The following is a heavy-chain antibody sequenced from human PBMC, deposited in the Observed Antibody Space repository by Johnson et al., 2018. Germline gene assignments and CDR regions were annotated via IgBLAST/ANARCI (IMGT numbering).Heavy chain of an antibody. CDR2: ISGSGGST. CDR3: SRGPTYYYGMDV. CDR1: GFTFSSYA. V-gene: IGHV3-23*04. Sequence: VQLVQSGGGLVQPGGSLRLSCAASGFTFSSYAMSWVRQAPGKGLEWVSAISGSGGSTYYTDSVKGRFTISRDNSKNTLDLQMNSLRAGDTAVYYWSRGPTYYYGMDVWGQGTTVTVSS. J-gene: IGHJ6*02.